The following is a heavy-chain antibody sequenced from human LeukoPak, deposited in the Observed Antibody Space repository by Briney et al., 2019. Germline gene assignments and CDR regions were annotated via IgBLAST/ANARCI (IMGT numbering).Heavy chain of an antibody. CDR3: ARGNCSGGSCFDY. D-gene: IGHD2-15*01. Sequence: SETLSLTCGVYGGSLSGYYWSWIRQPPGKGLEWIGEINHSGSTNYNPSLKSRVTISVDTSKNQFSLKLSSVTAADTAVYYCARGNCSGGSCFDYWGQGTLVTVSS. J-gene: IGHJ4*02. CDR2: INHSGST. V-gene: IGHV4-34*01. CDR1: GGSLSGYY.